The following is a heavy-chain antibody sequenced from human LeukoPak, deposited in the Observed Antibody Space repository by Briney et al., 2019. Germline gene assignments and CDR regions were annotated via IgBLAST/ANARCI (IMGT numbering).Heavy chain of an antibody. CDR3: ARDLMAVPY. CDR2: ISGSSSYI. V-gene: IGHV3-21*01. Sequence: GGSLRLSCAASGFSFSVYTMHWVRQAPGKGLEWVSSISGSSSYIYYADSVKGRFTISRDNAKKSLYLEMNSLRVEDTAVYYCARDLMAVPYWGQGTLVTASS. D-gene: IGHD5-24*01. J-gene: IGHJ4*02. CDR1: GFSFSVYT.